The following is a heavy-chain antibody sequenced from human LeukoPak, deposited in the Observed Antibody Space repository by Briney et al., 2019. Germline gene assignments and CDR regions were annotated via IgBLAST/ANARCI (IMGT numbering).Heavy chain of an antibody. CDR1: GYTFTSYA. J-gene: IGHJ5*02. Sequence: ASVKVSCKASGYTFTSYAMHWVRQAPGQRLEWMGWINAGNGNTKYSQKFQGRVTITRDTSASTAYMELSSLRSEDTAVYYCARPVARAQNWFDPWGQGTLVTVSS. CDR3: ARPVARAQNWFDP. CDR2: INAGNGNT. V-gene: IGHV1-3*01.